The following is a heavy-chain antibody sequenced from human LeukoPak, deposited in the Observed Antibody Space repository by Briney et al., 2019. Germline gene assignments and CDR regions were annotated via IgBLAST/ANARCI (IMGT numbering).Heavy chain of an antibody. Sequence: SETLSLTCTVSGYSISSGYYWGWIRPPPGKGLEWIGSIYHSGSTYYNPSLKSRVTISVDTSKNQFSLKLSSVTAADTAVYYCARDLASYGGYYYYYMDVWGKGTTVTVSS. CDR1: GYSISSGYY. J-gene: IGHJ6*03. V-gene: IGHV4-38-2*02. CDR3: ARDLASYGGYYYYYMDV. D-gene: IGHD5-18*01. CDR2: IYHSGST.